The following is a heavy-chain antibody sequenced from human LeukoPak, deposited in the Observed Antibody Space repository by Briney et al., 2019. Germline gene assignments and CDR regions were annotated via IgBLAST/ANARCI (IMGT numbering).Heavy chain of an antibody. CDR2: IIPIFGTA. V-gene: IGHV1-69*13. D-gene: IGHD1-1*01. CDR1: GGTFSSYA. CDR3: ARGRYSGGYYYYYGMDV. Sequence: GASVKVSCKASGGTFSSYAISWVRQAPGQGLEWMGGIIPIFGTANYAQKFQGRDTITADESTSTAYMELSSLRSEDTAVYYCARGRYSGGYYYYYGMDVWGQGTTVTVSS. J-gene: IGHJ6*02.